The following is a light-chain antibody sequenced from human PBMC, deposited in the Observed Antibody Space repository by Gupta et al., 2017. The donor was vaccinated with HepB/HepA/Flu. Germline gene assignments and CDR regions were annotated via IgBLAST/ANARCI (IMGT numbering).Light chain of an antibody. CDR3: QQYNNWPQT. V-gene: IGKV3-15*01. CDR2: AKS. CDR1: QSVSSN. Sequence: EIVMTQSPATLSVSPGETATLSCRASQSVSSNLAWYQQKPGQAPSLLIYAKSTRATGVPARFYGRGSGTEFTLTISSLQSEDFAVYFCQQYNNWPQTFGQGTKVEIK. J-gene: IGKJ1*01.